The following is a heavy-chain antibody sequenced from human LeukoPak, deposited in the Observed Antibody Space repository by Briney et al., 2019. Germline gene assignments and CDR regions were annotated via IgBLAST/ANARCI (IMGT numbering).Heavy chain of an antibody. J-gene: IGHJ4*02. V-gene: IGHV3-30*04. CDR1: GFTFSSYA. D-gene: IGHD5-12*01. Sequence: QPGGSLRLSCAASGFTFSSYAMYWVRQAPGKGLEWVAVISYDGSDKFYADSVKGRFTISRDSSKNTLYLQMSSLRPEDTAVYYCARARPSMWIDYWGQGTLVTVSS. CDR2: ISYDGSDK. CDR3: ARARPSMWIDY.